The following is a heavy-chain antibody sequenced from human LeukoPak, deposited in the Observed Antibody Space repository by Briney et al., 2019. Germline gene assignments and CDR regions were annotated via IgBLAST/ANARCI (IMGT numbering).Heavy chain of an antibody. CDR1: GFTFGDYA. V-gene: IGHV3-30-3*02. Sequence: PGGSLRLSCTASGFTFGDYAMSWVRQAPGKGLEWVAVILYDGSNKYFADSGKGRFTMARDNCKNTLYLQMNSLRAEDTAVYYCAKGWGIPIFGVVLKWGEGTLVT. CDR3: AKGWGIPIFGVVLK. J-gene: IGHJ4*02. CDR2: ILYDGSNK. D-gene: IGHD3-3*01.